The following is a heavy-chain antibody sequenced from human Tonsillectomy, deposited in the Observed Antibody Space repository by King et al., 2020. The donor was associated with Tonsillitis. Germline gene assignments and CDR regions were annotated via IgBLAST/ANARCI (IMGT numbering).Heavy chain of an antibody. V-gene: IGHV3-9*01. J-gene: IGHJ3*02. D-gene: IGHD1-26*01. Sequence: VQLVESGGGLVQPGRSLRLSCVASGFTFDDYAMHWVRQAPGKGLEWVSGINWNSGSISYADSVKGRFTISRDNAKNSLYLQMNSLRAEDTAVFYCAKDKESFTAGPFDIWGQGTMVTVSS. CDR1: GFTFDDYA. CDR3: AKDKESFTAGPFDI. CDR2: INWNSGSI.